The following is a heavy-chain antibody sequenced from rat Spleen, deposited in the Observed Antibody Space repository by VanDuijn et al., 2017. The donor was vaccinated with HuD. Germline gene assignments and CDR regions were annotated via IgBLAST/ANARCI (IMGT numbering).Heavy chain of an antibody. Sequence: EVQLVESGGGLVQPGRSLKLSCAASGFTFSNYGMAWVRQAPTKGLEWVATINFDGSSTYYRDSVKGRFTMSRDNAKSTLYLQMDSLRSEDTATYYCARRLYDYFDYWGQGVMVTVSS. CDR1: GFTFSNYG. CDR2: INFDGSST. J-gene: IGHJ2*01. CDR3: ARRLYDYFDY. V-gene: IGHV5-29*01. D-gene: IGHD1-2*01.